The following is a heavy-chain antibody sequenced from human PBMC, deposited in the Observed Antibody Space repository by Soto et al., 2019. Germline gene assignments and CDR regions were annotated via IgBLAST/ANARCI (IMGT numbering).Heavy chain of an antibody. V-gene: IGHV4-30-4*01. CDR2: IYYSGST. J-gene: IGHJ6*02. Sequence: SETLSLTCTVSGGSTSSGDYYWSWIRQPPGKVLEWIGYIYYSGSTYYNPSLKSLGTISVDTSKNQFSLKLSSVTAADTAVYYWARDNILGILYGGMDVWGQGTTVTVSS. CDR3: ARDNILGILYGGMDV. CDR1: GGSTSSGDYY. D-gene: IGHD3-3*01.